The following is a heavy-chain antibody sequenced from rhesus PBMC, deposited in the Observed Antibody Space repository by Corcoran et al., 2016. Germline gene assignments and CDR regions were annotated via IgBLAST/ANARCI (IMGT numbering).Heavy chain of an antibody. J-gene: IGHJ4*01. CDR1: GGSFSSNY. CDR2: TPGSGGGT. Sequence: QLQLQESGSGLVKPSETLSLPCAVSGGSFSSNYWSWIRQPPGKGLEWIGRTPGSGGGTDYNPSLKSRVTISTDTSKNQFSLKLSSVTAADTAVYYCARESYTFASYFDYWGQGVLVTVSS. V-gene: IGHV4-173*01. CDR3: ARESYTFASYFDY. D-gene: IGHD2-33*01.